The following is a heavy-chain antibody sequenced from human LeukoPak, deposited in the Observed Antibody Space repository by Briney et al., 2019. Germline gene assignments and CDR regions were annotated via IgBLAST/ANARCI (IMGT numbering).Heavy chain of an antibody. D-gene: IGHD3-22*01. V-gene: IGHV4-34*01. Sequence: SETLSLTCAVYGGSFSGYYWSWIRQPPGKGLEWIGEINHSGSTNYNPSLKSRVTISVDTSKNQFSLKLSSVTAADTAVYYSAREGYYYDSSGYYGAFDIWGQGTMVTVSS. J-gene: IGHJ3*02. CDR1: GGSFSGYY. CDR3: AREGYYYDSSGYYGAFDI. CDR2: INHSGST.